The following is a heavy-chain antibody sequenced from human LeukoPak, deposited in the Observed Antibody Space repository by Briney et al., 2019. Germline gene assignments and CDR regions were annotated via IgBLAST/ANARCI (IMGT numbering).Heavy chain of an antibody. J-gene: IGHJ5*02. CDR2: ISAYNGNT. D-gene: IGHD6-13*01. CDR1: GYTFTSYG. V-gene: IGHV1-18*01. Sequence: ASVKVSCKASGYTFTSYGISWVRQAPGQGLEWVGWISAYNGNTNYAQKLQGRVTMTTDTSTSTAYMELRSLRSDDTAVYYCARGYSSSWYTPTGYNWFDPWGQGTLVTVSS. CDR3: ARGYSSSWYTPTGYNWFDP.